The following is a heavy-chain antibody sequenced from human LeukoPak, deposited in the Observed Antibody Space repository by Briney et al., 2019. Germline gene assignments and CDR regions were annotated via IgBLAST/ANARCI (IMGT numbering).Heavy chain of an antibody. V-gene: IGHV3-53*01. CDR1: GFTVSSNY. J-gene: IGHJ5*02. D-gene: IGHD3-10*01. Sequence: PGGSLRLSCAASGFTVSSNYMSWVRQAPGKGLEWVSVIYSGGSTYYADSVKGRFTISRDNSKNTLYLQMNSLSAEDTAVYYCARIEAGWFDPWGQGTLVTVSS. CDR3: ARIEAGWFDP. CDR2: IYSGGST.